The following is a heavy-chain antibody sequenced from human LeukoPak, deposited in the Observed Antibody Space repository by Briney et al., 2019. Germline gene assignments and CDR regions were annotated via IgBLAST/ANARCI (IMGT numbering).Heavy chain of an antibody. D-gene: IGHD3-22*01. Sequence: GGSLRLSCGAWGFTFSTYWMTWVRQARGEGLEWVANISQDGSQKYYVDSVKGRFTISRDNAKNSLYLQMNSLRAEDTAVYYCVRTDSSGSRANWGQGTLVTVSS. V-gene: IGHV3-7*01. CDR3: VRTDSSGSRAN. CDR1: GFTFSTYW. J-gene: IGHJ4*02. CDR2: ISQDGSQK.